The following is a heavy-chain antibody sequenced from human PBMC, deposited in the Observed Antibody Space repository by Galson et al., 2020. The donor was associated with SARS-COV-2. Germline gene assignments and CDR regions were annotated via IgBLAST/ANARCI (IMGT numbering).Heavy chain of an antibody. J-gene: IGHJ3*02. CDR3: AGRVAGAGSLHI. CDR1: GDSITSNRAA. V-gene: IGHV6-1*01. CDR2: TYYRSQWST. D-gene: IGHD6-13*01. Sequence: SETLSLTCAISGDSITSNRAAWNWIRQSPSRGLEWLGRTYYRSQWSTDYAVSVKSRITINPDTSKNQFSLQLNSVTPEETAIYYCAGRVAGAGSLHIWGQGTMVIVSS.